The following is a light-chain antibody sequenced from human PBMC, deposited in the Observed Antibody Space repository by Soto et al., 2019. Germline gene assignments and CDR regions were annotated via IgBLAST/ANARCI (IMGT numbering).Light chain of an antibody. CDR2: ATS. CDR1: QSIGRY. J-gene: IGKJ1*01. V-gene: IGKV1-39*01. Sequence: DIQMTQFPPSSSASIGDRVIITCRPSQSIGRYLNWYQQKPRKAPNLLIYATSTLYTGVPSRFSGSVSGRNISLTISGLQPEDFATYYCQHSYSTPWTFGQGTKV. CDR3: QHSYSTPWT.